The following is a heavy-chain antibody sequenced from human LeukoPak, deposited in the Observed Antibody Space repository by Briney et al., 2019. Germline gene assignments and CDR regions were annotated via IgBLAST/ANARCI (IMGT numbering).Heavy chain of an antibody. CDR3: ARSAAAGYYYGMDV. Sequence: SETLSLTCTVSGGFVSSGSYYGSWIRQPPGKGLERIGYIYYSGSTNYNPSLKSRVTISVDTSKNQFSLKLSSVTAADTAVYYCARSAAAGYYYGMDVWGKGTTVTVSS. CDR2: IYYSGST. D-gene: IGHD6-13*01. J-gene: IGHJ6*04. V-gene: IGHV4-61*01. CDR1: GGFVSSGSYY.